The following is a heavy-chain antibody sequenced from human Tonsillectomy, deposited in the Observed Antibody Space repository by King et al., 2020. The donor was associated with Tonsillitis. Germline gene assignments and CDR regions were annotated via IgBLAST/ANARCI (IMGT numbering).Heavy chain of an antibody. Sequence: VQLQQWGAGLLKPSETLSLTCAVYGGSFSGYYWSWIRQPPGKGLEWIGEINHSGSTNYNPSLKSRVTISVDTSKNQFSLKLSSVTAADSAVYFCARGRLYDILTAWFDPWGQGTLVTVSS. J-gene: IGHJ5*02. D-gene: IGHD3-9*01. V-gene: IGHV4-34*01. CDR2: INHSGST. CDR1: GGSFSGYY. CDR3: ARGRLYDILTAWFDP.